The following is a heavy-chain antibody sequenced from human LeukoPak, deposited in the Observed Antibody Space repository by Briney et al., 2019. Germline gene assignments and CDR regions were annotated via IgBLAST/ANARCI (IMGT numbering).Heavy chain of an antibody. Sequence: GGSLRLSCAASGFTVSSNYMSWVRQAPGKGLEWVSVIYSGGSTYYADSVKGRFTISRDNSKNTLYLQMNSLRAEDTAVYYCARISLGYCSGGSCRLDAFDIWGQGTMVTVSS. CDR2: IYSGGST. CDR1: GFTVSSNY. J-gene: IGHJ3*02. CDR3: ARISLGYCSGGSCRLDAFDI. V-gene: IGHV3-53*01. D-gene: IGHD2-15*01.